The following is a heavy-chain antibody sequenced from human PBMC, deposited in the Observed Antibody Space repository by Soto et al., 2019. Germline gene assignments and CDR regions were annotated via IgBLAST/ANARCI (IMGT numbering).Heavy chain of an antibody. CDR2: ISAYNGKT. J-gene: IGHJ2*01. CDR1: GYTFTSYG. Sequence: QVQLVQSGAEVKKPGASVKVSCKASGYTFTSYGISWVRQAPGQGLEWMGWISAYNGKTNYVQKLLVSVAVTTGTSTSPAYMDRTSLRSDDTPVYYCARLIGSPLCYCNLWGRGTVVAVSS. V-gene: IGHV1-18*01. D-gene: IGHD3-16*02. CDR3: ARLIGSPLCYCNL.